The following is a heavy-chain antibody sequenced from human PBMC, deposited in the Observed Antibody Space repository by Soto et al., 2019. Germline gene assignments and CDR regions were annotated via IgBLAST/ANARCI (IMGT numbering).Heavy chain of an antibody. J-gene: IGHJ6*02. CDR1: GFSLSNARMG. CDR2: IFSNDEK. CDR3: ARIREAKISIAARQYYYGMDV. Sequence: SGPTLVNPTETLTLTCTVSGFSLSNARMGVSWIRQPPGKALEWLAHIFSNDEKSYSTSLKSRLTISKDTSKSQVVLTMTNMDPVDTATYYCARIREAKISIAARQYYYGMDVWGQGTTVTVS. D-gene: IGHD6-6*01. V-gene: IGHV2-26*01.